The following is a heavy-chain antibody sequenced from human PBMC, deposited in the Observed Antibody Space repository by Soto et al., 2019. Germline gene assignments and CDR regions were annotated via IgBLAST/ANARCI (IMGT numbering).Heavy chain of an antibody. CDR3: ARGIATGQLDP. V-gene: IGHV1-3*01. J-gene: IGHJ5*02. D-gene: IGHD2-15*01. CDR1: GYTFTRYT. CDR2: INPDNGNA. Sequence: ASVKVSCKASGYTFTRYTMNWVRQAPGQRLEWMGWINPDNGNAKSSQKFQDRVIITRDTSASTAYMDLSSLRSEDTAVYYCARGIATGQLDPWGQGTLVTVSS.